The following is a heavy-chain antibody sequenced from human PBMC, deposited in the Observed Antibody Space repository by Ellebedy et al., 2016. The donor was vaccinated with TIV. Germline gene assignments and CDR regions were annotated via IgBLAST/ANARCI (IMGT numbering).Heavy chain of an antibody. CDR1: GFTFNNYA. CDR2: ISYDGSNK. CDR3: AKDQVGDY. V-gene: IGHV3-30*01. J-gene: IGHJ4*02. Sequence: PGGSLRLSCAASGFTFNNYALHWVRQAPGKGLEWVAVISYDGSNKYYADSVRGRFTISRDNSKNTLYLQMNSLRAEDTVVYYCAKDQVGDYWGQGTLVAVSS.